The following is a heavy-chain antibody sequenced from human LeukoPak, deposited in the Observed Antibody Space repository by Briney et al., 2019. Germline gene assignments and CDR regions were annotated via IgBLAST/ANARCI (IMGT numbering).Heavy chain of an antibody. CDR2: IKQDGSER. V-gene: IGHV3-7*01. Sequence: GGSLRLSCAASGFTYTNYWVSWFRQAPGQGLEWVASIKQDGSERYYVDSVKGRFTISRDNAKNSLFLQLSSLRVEDTAVYYCVRGSMYVYHLYTDYWGQGTLVTVSS. CDR1: GFTYTNYW. J-gene: IGHJ4*02. CDR3: VRGSMYVYHLYTDY. D-gene: IGHD3-16*01.